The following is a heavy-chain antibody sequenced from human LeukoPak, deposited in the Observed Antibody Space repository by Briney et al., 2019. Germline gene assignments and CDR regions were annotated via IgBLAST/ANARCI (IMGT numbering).Heavy chain of an antibody. V-gene: IGHV3-66*01. CDR1: GFTVSTNY. CDR2: IYSGGST. J-gene: IGHJ4*02. Sequence: GGSLRLSCAASGFTVSTNYMSWVRQAPGKGLEWVSVIYSGGSTDCADSVKGRFTISRDNSKNTLYLQMSSLRVEDTAVYYCARGTNYPGVYFDYWGQGSLVTVSS. CDR3: ARGTNYPGVYFDY. D-gene: IGHD1-1*01.